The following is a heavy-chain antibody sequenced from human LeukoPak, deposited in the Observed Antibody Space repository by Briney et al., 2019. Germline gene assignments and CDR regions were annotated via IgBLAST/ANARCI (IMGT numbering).Heavy chain of an antibody. D-gene: IGHD5-12*01. Sequence: PSETLSLTCTVSGGSISSYYWSWLRQPPGRGLEWIGYIYYSGSTNYNPSLKSRVTISVDTSKNQFSLKLSSVTAADTAMYYCARVSGYDWESFYDYWGQGSLVTVSS. CDR3: ARVSGYDWESFYDY. CDR1: GGSISSYY. CDR2: IYYSGST. V-gene: IGHV4-59*01. J-gene: IGHJ4*02.